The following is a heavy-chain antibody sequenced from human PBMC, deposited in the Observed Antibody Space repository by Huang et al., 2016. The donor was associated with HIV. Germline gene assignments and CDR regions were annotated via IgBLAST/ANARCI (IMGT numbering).Heavy chain of an antibody. V-gene: IGHV3-30-3*01. D-gene: IGHD5-18*01. CDR1: GFPFNNQA. J-gene: IGHJ3*02. CDR2: ISNDGSNN. Sequence: QVQLVESGGGVVQPGRSLRLSCAASGFPFNNQAMHWVRQARGKGLDWVAVISNDGSNNYYADSVKGRFTISRDSSKSTLFLHMTSLRTEDTAVYYCARAKDTWDAYDIWGQGTMVIVSS. CDR3: ARAKDTWDAYDI.